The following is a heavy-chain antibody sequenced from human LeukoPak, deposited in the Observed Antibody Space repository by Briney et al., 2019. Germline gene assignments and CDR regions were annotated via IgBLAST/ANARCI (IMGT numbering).Heavy chain of an antibody. CDR2: IIPIFGTA. D-gene: IGHD2-15*01. V-gene: IGHV1-69*13. J-gene: IGHJ4*02. CDR3: ARYCSGGSCYPGVFDY. CDR1: GGTFSSYA. Sequence: SVKVSCKASGGTFSSYAISWVRQAPGQGLEWMGGIIPIFGTANYAQKFQGRVTITADESTGTAYMELSSLRSEDTAVYYCARYCSGGSCYPGVFDYWGQGTLVTVSS.